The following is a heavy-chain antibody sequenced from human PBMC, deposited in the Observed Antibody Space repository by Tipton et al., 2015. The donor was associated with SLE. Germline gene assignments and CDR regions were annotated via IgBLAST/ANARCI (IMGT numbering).Heavy chain of an antibody. CDR2: INPNSGGK. CDR3: ARVKECWFDS. D-gene: IGHD3-3*01. CDR1: GYSFTDYY. Sequence: QLVQSGAEVKKSGASVKVSCKASGYSFTDYYIHWVRQTPGQGLEWMGWINPNSGGKNSAQRFQGRVTMTRDTSISTAHMELSGLKSGDTAVYYCARVKECWFDSWGQGTLLTVSS. J-gene: IGHJ5*01. V-gene: IGHV1-2*02.